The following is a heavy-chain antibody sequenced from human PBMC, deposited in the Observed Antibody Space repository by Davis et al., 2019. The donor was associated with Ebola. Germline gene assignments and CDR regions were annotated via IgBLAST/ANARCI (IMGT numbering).Heavy chain of an antibody. CDR2: MSYDGSNK. D-gene: IGHD6-19*01. CDR3: AGGTGWLTDY. V-gene: IGHV3-30-3*01. CDR1: GFIFSDYV. Sequence: PGGSLRLSCAASGFIFSDYVLHWVRQAPGKGLEWVAVMSYDGSNKYYADSVKGRFTISRDNAKNSLYLQMNTLRAEDTAVYYCAGGTGWLTDYWGQGTLVTVSS. J-gene: IGHJ4*02.